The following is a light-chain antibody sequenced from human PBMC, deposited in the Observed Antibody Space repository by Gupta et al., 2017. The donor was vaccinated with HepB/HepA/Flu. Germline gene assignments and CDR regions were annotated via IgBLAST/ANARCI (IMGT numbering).Light chain of an antibody. J-gene: IGLJ3*02. CDR2: DVN. Sequence: QSALPQPASVSGSPGQSITISCTGTSSDVGGYNYVSWYQQHPGKAPKLMIYDVNNRPSGVSNRFSGSKSGNTASLTISGRQAEDEADYYCSSYTTSSTLVFGGGTKLTVL. CDR1: SSDVGGYNY. V-gene: IGLV2-14*03. CDR3: SSYTTSSTLV.